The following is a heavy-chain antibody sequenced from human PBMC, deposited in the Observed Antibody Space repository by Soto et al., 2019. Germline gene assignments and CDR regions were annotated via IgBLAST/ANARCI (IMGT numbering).Heavy chain of an antibody. J-gene: IGHJ4*02. CDR2: IYNGGST. D-gene: IGHD7-27*01. CDR3: ARGPSGDKVDS. CDR1: GGSISTVNYW. Sequence: QVQLQESGPGLVKPSQTLSLTCTVSGGSISTVNYWWSWIRQSPDMGLEWIGHIYNGGSTYNNPSPGRWVSMSVDTSKNQLSLTLSSVSAADTAVYYCARGPSGDKVDSWGQGTLVTVSS. V-gene: IGHV4-30-4*01.